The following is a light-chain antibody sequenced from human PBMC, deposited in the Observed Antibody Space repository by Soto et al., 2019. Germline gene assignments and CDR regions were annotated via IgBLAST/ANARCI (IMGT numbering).Light chain of an antibody. CDR1: QSVSSY. Sequence: EIVLTQSPATLSLSPGERATLSCRASQSVSSYLAWYQQKPGQAPRLLIYDASNRATGIPARFSGSGSGTDFTLTISSLEPEDFAVYYCQQLLTFDGGTKVEIK. CDR3: QQLLT. J-gene: IGKJ4*01. V-gene: IGKV3-11*01. CDR2: DAS.